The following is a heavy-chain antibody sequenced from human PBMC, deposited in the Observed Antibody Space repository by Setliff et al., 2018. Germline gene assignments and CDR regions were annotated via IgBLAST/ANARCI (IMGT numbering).Heavy chain of an antibody. CDR3: ARTCSGSGCYAGLES. V-gene: IGHV3-33*08. Sequence: GESLKISCAASGFTFSTYRMHWVRQAPGKGLEWVAVIWDDGGNKYHADSVKGRFTISRDNSKNTLYLQMNSLRPEDTAVYYCARTCSGSGCYAGLESWGQGTPVTVSA. D-gene: IGHD2-15*01. CDR2: IWDDGGNK. J-gene: IGHJ4*02. CDR1: GFTFSTYR.